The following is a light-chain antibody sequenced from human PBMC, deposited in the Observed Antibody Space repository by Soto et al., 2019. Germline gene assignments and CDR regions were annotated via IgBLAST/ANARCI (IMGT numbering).Light chain of an antibody. CDR1: QSISSY. CDR2: AAS. V-gene: IGKV1-39*01. CDR3: QQSYSTPRCT. J-gene: IGKJ3*01. Sequence: DIQMTQSPSSLSASVGDRVTITCRASQSISSYLNWYQQKPGKPPKLLIYAASSLQSRVPSRFSGRGSGTDFTLTISSLQPEDFETYYCQQSYSTPRCTFGPGTKVDIK.